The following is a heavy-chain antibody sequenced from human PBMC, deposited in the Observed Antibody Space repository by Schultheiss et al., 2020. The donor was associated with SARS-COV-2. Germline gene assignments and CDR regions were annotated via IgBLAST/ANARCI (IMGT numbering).Heavy chain of an antibody. D-gene: IGHD6-13*01. V-gene: IGHV4-59*01. CDR3: ARDMSAAAGLFDS. J-gene: IGHJ4*02. CDR2: FFHSGTT. Sequence: SETLSLTCTVSGGSISSYYWSWIRQSPGKGLEWLGNFFHSGTTDYNPSLKSRLSISVDTSKSQFYLDLSSVTAVDTGVYYCARDMSAAAGLFDSWGQGTLVTVSS. CDR1: GGSISSYY.